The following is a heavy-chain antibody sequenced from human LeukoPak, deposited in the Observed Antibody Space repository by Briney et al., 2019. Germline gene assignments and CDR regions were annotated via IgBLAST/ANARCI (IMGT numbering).Heavy chain of an antibody. J-gene: IGHJ5*02. D-gene: IGHD6-13*01. Sequence: ASETLSLTCAVSGGSIGSDNWWSWVRQSPGKGLEWIGEIYHSGSTNYNPSLKSRVTISVDTSKNQVSLKLSSVTAADTAVYYCARGGQQQLVRPNLYNWFDPWGQGTLVTVSS. CDR3: ARGGQQQLVRPNLYNWFDP. CDR2: IYHSGST. CDR1: GGSIGSDNW. V-gene: IGHV4-4*02.